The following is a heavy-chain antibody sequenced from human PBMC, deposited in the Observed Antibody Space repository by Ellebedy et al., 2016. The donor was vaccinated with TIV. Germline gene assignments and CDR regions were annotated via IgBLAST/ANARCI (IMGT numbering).Heavy chain of an antibody. CDR3: TRGGYYFDY. CDR2: IKDDGSST. J-gene: IGHJ4*02. V-gene: IGHV3-74*01. CDR1: GFTFSSYR. Sequence: PGGSLRLSCAASGFTFSSYRMHWVRQPPGKGLVWVSRIKDDGSSTIYADSVKGRFTISRDNAKNTLYLQMNSLRAEDTAVYYCTRGGYYFDYWGPGTLVTVSS. D-gene: IGHD3-10*01.